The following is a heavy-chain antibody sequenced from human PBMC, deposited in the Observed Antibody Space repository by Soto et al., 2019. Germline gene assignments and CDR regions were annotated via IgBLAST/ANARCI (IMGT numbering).Heavy chain of an antibody. D-gene: IGHD3-3*01. V-gene: IGHV4-59*01. Sequence: SETLSLTCTVSGGSISSYYWSWIRQPPGKGLEWIGYIYYSGSTNYNPSLKSRVTISVDTSKNQFSLKLSSVTAADTAVYYCARDVWAITIFGVVTHYGMDVWGQVTTVTVSS. CDR2: IYYSGST. CDR1: GGSISSYY. J-gene: IGHJ6*02. CDR3: ARDVWAITIFGVVTHYGMDV.